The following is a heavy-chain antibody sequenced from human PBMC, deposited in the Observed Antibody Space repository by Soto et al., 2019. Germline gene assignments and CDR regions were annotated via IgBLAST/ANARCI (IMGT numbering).Heavy chain of an antibody. D-gene: IGHD2-21*02. J-gene: IGHJ4*02. CDR1: GGTFSSTA. V-gene: IGHV1-69*12. CDR2: IIPKVNLA. Sequence: QVQLVQSGADVKKPGSSVKVSCKASGGTFSSTALSWVRQAPGQGLEWMGGIIPKVNLANYAQRFQGRATFTADESTSTAYMELSSLRSEDTAVYYCATRAVTAFYFDYWGQGTLVTVSS. CDR3: ATRAVTAFYFDY.